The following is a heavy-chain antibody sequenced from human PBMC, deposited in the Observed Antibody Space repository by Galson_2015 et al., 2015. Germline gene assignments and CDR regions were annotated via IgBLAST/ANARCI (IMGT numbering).Heavy chain of an antibody. CDR3: AVNSYDSSGYYYFDY. CDR1: GFTFSSYA. J-gene: IGHJ4*02. V-gene: IGHV3-23*01. D-gene: IGHD3-22*01. Sequence: SLRLSCAASGFTFSSYAMTWVRQAPGKGLEWVSGISGSGGSTYYADSVKGRFTISRDSSKNTLYLQMNSLRAEDTAVYYCAVNSYDSSGYYYFDYWGQGTLVTVSS. CDR2: ISGSGGST.